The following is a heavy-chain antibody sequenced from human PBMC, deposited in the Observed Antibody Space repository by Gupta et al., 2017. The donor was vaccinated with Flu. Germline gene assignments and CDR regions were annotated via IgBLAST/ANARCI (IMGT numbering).Heavy chain of an antibody. V-gene: IGHV3-23*01. D-gene: IGHD6-19*01. J-gene: IGHJ5*02. CDR3: AKRRDIAVWGQNWLDL. Sequence: APGKGLEGVSAMSGSGGSRYDADSVKGRFTISRDNSKHKLYLQMNSLRAEDTAVDYGAKRRDIAVWGQNWLDLWGQGTLVTVSS. CDR2: MSGSGGSR.